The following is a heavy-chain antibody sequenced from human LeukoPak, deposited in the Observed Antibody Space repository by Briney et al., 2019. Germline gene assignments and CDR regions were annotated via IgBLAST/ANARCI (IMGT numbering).Heavy chain of an antibody. J-gene: IGHJ5*02. Sequence: PSETLSLTCAVSGGSFSGYYWSCIRQPPGKGLEWIGEINHSGSTNYNPSLKSRVTISVDTSKNQFSLKLSSVTAADTAAYYCARRVVTPSATLSARRPPVVGSFDPWGQGTLVTVSS. CDR3: ARRVVTPSATLSARRPPVVGSFDP. V-gene: IGHV4-34*01. CDR2: INHSGST. D-gene: IGHD2-21*02. CDR1: GGSFSGYY.